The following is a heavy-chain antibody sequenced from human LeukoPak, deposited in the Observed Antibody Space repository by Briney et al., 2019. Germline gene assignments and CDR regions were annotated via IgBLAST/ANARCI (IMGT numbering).Heavy chain of an antibody. Sequence: ASVKVSCMASGYTFTSYGISWVRQAPGQGLEWMGWISAYNGNTNYAQKLQGRVTMTTDTSTSTAYMELRSLRSDDTAVYYCAREKRGYSYGYLDYWGQGTLVTVSS. V-gene: IGHV1-18*04. CDR3: AREKRGYSYGYLDY. CDR2: ISAYNGNT. D-gene: IGHD5-18*01. J-gene: IGHJ4*02. CDR1: GYTFTSYG.